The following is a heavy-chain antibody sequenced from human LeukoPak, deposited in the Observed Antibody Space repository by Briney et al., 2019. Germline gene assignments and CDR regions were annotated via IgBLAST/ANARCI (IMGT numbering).Heavy chain of an antibody. Sequence: ASVKVSCKASGYTFTTYGISWVRQAPGQGLEWMGWVNSHDGNTLYAQKFQGRVTMTTDTSTSTVYMEVRSLRSDDTAVYYCARDSCSGGSCYLDYWGRGTLVTVSS. D-gene: IGHD2-15*01. V-gene: IGHV1-18*01. CDR1: GYTFTTYG. CDR3: ARDSCSGGSCYLDY. CDR2: VNSHDGNT. J-gene: IGHJ4*02.